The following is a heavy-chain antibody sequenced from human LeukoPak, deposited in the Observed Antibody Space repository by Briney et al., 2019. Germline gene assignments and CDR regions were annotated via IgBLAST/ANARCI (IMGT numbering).Heavy chain of an antibody. CDR3: ARHYCSGGSCSSNWFDP. CDR1: GYTFTSYG. D-gene: IGHD2-15*01. J-gene: IGHJ5*02. V-gene: IGHV1-18*01. CDR2: ISAYNGNT. Sequence: ASVKVSCKASGYTFTSYGISWVRQAPGQGPEWMGWISAYNGNTNYAQKLQGRVTMTTDTSTSTAYMELRSLRSDDTAVYYCARHYCSGGSCSSNWFDPWGQGTLVTVSS.